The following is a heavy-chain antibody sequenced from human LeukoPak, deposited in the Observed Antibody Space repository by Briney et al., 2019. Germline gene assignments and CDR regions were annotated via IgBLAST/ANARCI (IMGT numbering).Heavy chain of an antibody. V-gene: IGHV3-9*01. CDR2: ISYNSDTI. J-gene: IGHJ2*01. CDR3: AKDYCGGDCYSGWYFDL. CDR1: GFTFDDYA. D-gene: IGHD2-21*02. Sequence: PGQSLRLSCASSGFTFDDYAMHWVRQARGKGLEWVSGISYNSDTIAYADSVKGRFTISRDNAKNSLYLQMNSLRAEDTALYYCAKDYCGGDCYSGWYFDLWGRGTLVTVSS.